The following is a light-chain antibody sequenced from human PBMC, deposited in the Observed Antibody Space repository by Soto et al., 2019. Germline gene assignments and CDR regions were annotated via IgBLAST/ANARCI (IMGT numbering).Light chain of an antibody. Sequence: QSALTQPASVSGSPGQSITISCTGTGSDIGGHDFVSWYQQHPGKAPKLLIYEVTNRPSGVSSRFSGSKSGNTASLTISGLQTEDEADYYCTSYTSTTTFVSGSGTKVTVL. CDR3: TSYTSTTTFV. CDR2: EVT. CDR1: GSDIGGHDF. V-gene: IGLV2-14*01. J-gene: IGLJ1*01.